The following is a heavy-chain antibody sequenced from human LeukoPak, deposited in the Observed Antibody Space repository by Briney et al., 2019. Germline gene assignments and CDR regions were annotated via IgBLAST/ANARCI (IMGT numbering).Heavy chain of an antibody. Sequence: GGSLRLSCAASRFTFDDYAIYWVRQAPGKGLEWVSGITWNSGSIRYADSVKGRFTISRDNAKNSLYLQMNSLRAEDTAVYYCARDQGWLRWFDYWGQGTLVTVSS. D-gene: IGHD4-23*01. V-gene: IGHV3-9*01. CDR2: ITWNSGSI. J-gene: IGHJ4*02. CDR3: ARDQGWLRWFDY. CDR1: RFTFDDYA.